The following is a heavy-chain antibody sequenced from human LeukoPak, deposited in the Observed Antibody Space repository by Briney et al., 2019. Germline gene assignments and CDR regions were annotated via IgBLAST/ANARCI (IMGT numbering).Heavy chain of an antibody. CDR1: GGSISSYY. D-gene: IGHD6-13*01. J-gene: IGHJ5*02. CDR3: AREYSIHPLFYNWFDP. CDR2: IYYSGST. Sequence: PSETLSLTCTVSGGSISSYYWSWIRQPPGKGPEWIGYIYYSGSTNYNPSLKSRVTISVDTSKNQFSLKLSSVTAADTAVYYCAREYSIHPLFYNWFDPWGQGTLVTVSS. V-gene: IGHV4-59*01.